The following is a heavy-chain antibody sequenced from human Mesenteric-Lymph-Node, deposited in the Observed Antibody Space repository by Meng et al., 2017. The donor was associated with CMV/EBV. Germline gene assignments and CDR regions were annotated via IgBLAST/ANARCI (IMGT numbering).Heavy chain of an antibody. CDR1: GFIFSSYG. J-gene: IGHJ4*02. V-gene: IGHV3-33*06. D-gene: IGHD5-12*01. CDR2: IWYDGSKT. Sequence: GESLKISCAASGFIFSSYGIHWVRQAPGKGLEWVAVIWYDGSKTYYGDSVQGRFSISRDNSKNTVYLQMNSLRAEDTAVYYCAKTHIERAVQVGYFDFWGQGALVTVSS. CDR3: AKTHIERAVQVGYFDF.